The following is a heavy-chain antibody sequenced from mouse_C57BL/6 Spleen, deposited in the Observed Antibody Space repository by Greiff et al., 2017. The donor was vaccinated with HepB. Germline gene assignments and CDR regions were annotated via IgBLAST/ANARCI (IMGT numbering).Heavy chain of an antibody. Sequence: VQVVESGAELVRPGASVTLSCKASGYTITDYEMHWVKQTPVHGLEWIGAIDPETGGTAYNQKFKGKAILTADTSSSTAYMELRSLTSEDSAVSYCTKDYPFAYWGQGTLVTVSA. CDR1: GYTITDYE. CDR2: IDPETGGT. D-gene: IGHD2-4*01. V-gene: IGHV1-15*01. CDR3: TKDYPFAY. J-gene: IGHJ3*01.